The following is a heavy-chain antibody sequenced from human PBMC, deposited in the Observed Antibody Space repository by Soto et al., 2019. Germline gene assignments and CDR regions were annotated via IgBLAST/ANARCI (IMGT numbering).Heavy chain of an antibody. J-gene: IGHJ6*02. CDR1: GFTFSSYA. D-gene: IGHD1-1*01. V-gene: IGHV3-30-3*01. Sequence: QVQLVESGGGVVQPGRSLRLSCAASGFTFSSYAMHWVRQAPGKGLEWVAVISYDGSNKYYADSVKGRFTISRDNSKNPLYLQMNSLRAEVTAVSSCAYDRLRYDLIDFPYYYCGMDVWGQGTTVTVSS. CDR2: ISYDGSNK. CDR3: AYDRLRYDLIDFPYYYCGMDV.